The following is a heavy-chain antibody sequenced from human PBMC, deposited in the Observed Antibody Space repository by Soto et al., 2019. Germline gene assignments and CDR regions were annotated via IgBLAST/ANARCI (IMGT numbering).Heavy chain of an antibody. D-gene: IGHD5-18*01. V-gene: IGHV3-30*18. Sequence: QVQLVESGGGVVQPGRSLRLSCAASGLTFSSYDMDWVLQAPGKGLEWVAVISYDGSNTYYADSVKSRFIISRDNSKHTLYLQMNSLRAEDTAAYYCPKDGHRYGYAYDSYYYLDIWGKGHTVTVAS. CDR2: ISYDGSNT. CDR1: GLTFSSYD. CDR3: PKDGHRYGYAYDSYYYLDI. J-gene: IGHJ6*03.